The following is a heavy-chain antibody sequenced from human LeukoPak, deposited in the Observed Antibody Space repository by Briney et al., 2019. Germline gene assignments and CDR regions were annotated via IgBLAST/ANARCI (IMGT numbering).Heavy chain of an antibody. D-gene: IGHD6-19*01. V-gene: IGHV1-69*01. CDR1: GGTFSSYA. J-gene: IGHJ4*02. CDR3: ARLAVAGRYYFDY. CDR2: IIPIFGTA. Sequence: GASVKVSCKASGGTFSSYAISRVRQAPGQGLEWMGGIIPIFGTANYAQKFQGRVTITADESTSTAYMELSSLRSEDTAVYYCARLAVAGRYYFDYWGQGTLVTVSS.